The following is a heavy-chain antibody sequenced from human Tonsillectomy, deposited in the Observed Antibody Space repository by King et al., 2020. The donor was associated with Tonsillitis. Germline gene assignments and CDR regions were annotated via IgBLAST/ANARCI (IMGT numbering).Heavy chain of an antibody. J-gene: IGHJ4*02. CDR2: ISYDGSNK. Sequence: QLVQSGGGVVQPGRSLRLSCAASGFTFSSYGLHWVRQAPGKGLEWVALISYDGSNKYYADSVKGRFTISRDNSKNTLYLQMNSLRAEDTAVYYCAKDLGEMATISPVHWGQGTLVTVSS. CDR3: AKDLGEMATISPVH. V-gene: IGHV3-30*18. CDR1: GFTFSSYG. D-gene: IGHD5-24*01.